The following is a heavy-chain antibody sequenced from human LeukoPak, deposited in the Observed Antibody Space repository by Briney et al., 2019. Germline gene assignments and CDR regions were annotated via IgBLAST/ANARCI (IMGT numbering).Heavy chain of an antibody. J-gene: IGHJ4*02. CDR1: GYTFTSYG. V-gene: IGHV1-18*01. CDR3: VRGAVASTNLFDC. CDR2: ISVYNGNT. Sequence: ASVKVSCKTSGYTFTSYGISWVRQAPGQGLEWMGWISVYNGNTNYAQKLQGRVTMTTDTSTSTAYMELGSLRSDDTAVYYCVRGAVASTNLFDCWGQGTLVTVSS. D-gene: IGHD6-19*01.